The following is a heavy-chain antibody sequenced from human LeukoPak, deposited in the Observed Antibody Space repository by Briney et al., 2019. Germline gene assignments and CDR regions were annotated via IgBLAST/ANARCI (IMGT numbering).Heavy chain of an antibody. J-gene: IGHJ5*02. D-gene: IGHD2/OR15-2a*01. CDR1: GFTFSSLW. Sequence: PGGSLRLSCAASGFTFSSLWMTWVRQAPGKGLEWVSYISSSSSTIYYADSVRGRFTISRDNAKNSLYLQMNSPRAEDTAVYYCARGGFFPHTLNWFDPWGQGTLVTVSS. CDR3: ARGGFFPHTLNWFDP. V-gene: IGHV3-48*01. CDR2: ISSSSSTI.